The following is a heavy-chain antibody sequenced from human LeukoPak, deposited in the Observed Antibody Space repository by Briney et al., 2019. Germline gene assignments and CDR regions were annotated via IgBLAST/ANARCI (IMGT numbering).Heavy chain of an antibody. D-gene: IGHD2-2*01. V-gene: IGHV3-11*04. CDR3: ATWGLGYCSSTSCYSFDY. Sequence: KPGGSLRLSCAASGFTSSDYYMSWIRQAPGKGLEWVSYISSSGSTIYYADSVKGRFTISRDNAKNSLYLQMNSLRAEDTAVYYCATWGLGYCSSTSCYSFDYWGQGTLVTVSS. J-gene: IGHJ4*02. CDR1: GFTSSDYY. CDR2: ISSSGSTI.